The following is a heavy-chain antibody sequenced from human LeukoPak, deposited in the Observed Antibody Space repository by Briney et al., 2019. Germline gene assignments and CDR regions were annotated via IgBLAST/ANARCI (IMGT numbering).Heavy chain of an antibody. CDR3: AKERQTGDYFTSDF. D-gene: IGHD4-17*01. CDR1: GFSFSTYT. Sequence: GGTLRLSCAASGFSFSTYTMNWVRQAPGKGLEWVSAINGRGDSTFYADSVKGQFTISRDNSKSTVYLQMNSLRADDTAVYYCAKERQTGDYFTSDFWGQGTLVTVSS. V-gene: IGHV3-23*01. J-gene: IGHJ4*02. CDR2: INGRGDST.